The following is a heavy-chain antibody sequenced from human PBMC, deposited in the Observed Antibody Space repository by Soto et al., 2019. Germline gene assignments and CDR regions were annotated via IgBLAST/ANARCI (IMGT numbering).Heavy chain of an antibody. V-gene: IGHV4-59*01. J-gene: IGHJ4*02. CDR1: GGSISSYY. CDR2: IYYSGST. CDR3: ARSDGRY. Sequence: PSETLSLTCTVSGGSISSYYWSWIRQPPGKGLEWIGYIYYSGSTNYNPSLKSRVTISVDTSKNQFSLKLSSVTAADTAVYYSARSDGRYWGQGTLVTVSS.